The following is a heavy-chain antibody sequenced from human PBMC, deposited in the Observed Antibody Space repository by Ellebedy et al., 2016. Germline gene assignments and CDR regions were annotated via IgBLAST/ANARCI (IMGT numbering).Heavy chain of an antibody. CDR2: INHSGST. V-gene: IGHV4-34*01. D-gene: IGHD1-26*01. Sequence: SETLSLXCTVSGGSISSYYWSWIRQPPGKGLEWIGEINHSGSTNYNPSLKSRVTISVDTSKNQFSLKLSSVTAADTAVYYCARLEWELLGWFDPWGQGTLVTVSS. J-gene: IGHJ5*02. CDR1: GGSISSYY. CDR3: ARLEWELLGWFDP.